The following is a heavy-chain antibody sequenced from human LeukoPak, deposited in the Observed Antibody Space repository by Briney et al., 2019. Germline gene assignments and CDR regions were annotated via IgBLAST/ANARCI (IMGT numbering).Heavy chain of an antibody. Sequence: ASVKVSCEASGYTFTSYGISWVRQAPGQGLEWMGWISAYNGNTNYAQRLQGRVTMTTDTSTSTAYMELRSLRSEDTAVYYCARGKLGYSYGKYYMDVWGKGTTVTISS. CDR2: ISAYNGNT. D-gene: IGHD5-18*01. V-gene: IGHV1-18*01. CDR3: ARGKLGYSYGKYYMDV. J-gene: IGHJ6*03. CDR1: GYTFTSYG.